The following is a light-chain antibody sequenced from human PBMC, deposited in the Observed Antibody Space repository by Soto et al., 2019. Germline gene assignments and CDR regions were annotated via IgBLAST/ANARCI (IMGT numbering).Light chain of an antibody. J-gene: IGKJ1*01. CDR3: QQYGSSPWT. CDR1: QSVSSSY. CDR2: GAS. V-gene: IGKV3-20*01. Sequence: EIVLTQSPGTLSLSPGERATLSCRASQSVSSSYLAWYQQKPGQAPRPLIYGASRRAIGIPDRFSGSGSGTDFTLTISRLEPEDFAVYYCQQYGSSPWTFGQGTKVEIK.